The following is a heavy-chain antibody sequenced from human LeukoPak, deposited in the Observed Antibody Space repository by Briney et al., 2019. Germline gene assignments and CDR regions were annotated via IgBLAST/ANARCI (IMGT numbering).Heavy chain of an antibody. CDR3: ARDQVEQWLVPEYFQH. CDR1: GFTFSSYW. V-gene: IGHV3-7*01. D-gene: IGHD6-19*01. CDR2: IKQDGSEK. Sequence: GGSLRLSCAASGFTFSSYWMSWVRQAPGKGLEWVANIKQDGSEKYYVDPVKGRFTISRDNAKNSLYLQMNSLRAEDTAVYYCARDQVEQWLVPEYFQHWGQGTLVTVSS. J-gene: IGHJ1*01.